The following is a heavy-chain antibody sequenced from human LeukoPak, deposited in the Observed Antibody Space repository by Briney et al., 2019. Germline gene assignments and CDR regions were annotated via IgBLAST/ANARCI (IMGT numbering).Heavy chain of an antibody. J-gene: IGHJ4*02. CDR3: TTLGYHLDS. CDR2: ISGSDTTT. CDR1: GFAFSAYE. V-gene: IGHV3-48*03. Sequence: GGSLRLSCAASGFAFSAYEMNWVRQAPGRGLEWVSYISGSDTTTYYADSVRGRFTIFRDNAKNSLYLQMNSLRAEDTALYYCTTLGYHLDSWGQGTLVTVSS. D-gene: IGHD3-22*01.